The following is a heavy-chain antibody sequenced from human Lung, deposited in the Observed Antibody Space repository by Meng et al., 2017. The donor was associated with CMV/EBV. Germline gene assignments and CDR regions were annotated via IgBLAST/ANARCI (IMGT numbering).Heavy chain of an antibody. CDR3: ARESSGYYSY. D-gene: IGHD3-22*01. CDR2: ISYDGSNK. V-gene: IGHV3-30-3*01. Sequence: SWAASGFTFSSYAMHWVRQAPGKGLEWVAVISYDGSNKYYADSVKGRFTISRDNSKNTLYLQMNSLRAEDTAVYYCARESSGYYSYWGQGTLVTVSS. J-gene: IGHJ4*02. CDR1: GFTFSSYA.